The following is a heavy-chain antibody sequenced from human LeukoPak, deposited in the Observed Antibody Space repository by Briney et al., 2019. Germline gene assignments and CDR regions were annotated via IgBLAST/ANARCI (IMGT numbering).Heavy chain of an antibody. Sequence: SETLSLTCSVSGYSISSGPYWGWILQTPGQGLEWIASIYLGGTTYYTPSLKSRVTISVDTSKNQLSLRLSSVTAADTAVYYCATNWSDFDYWGPGTLVTVSS. CDR3: ATNWSDFDY. CDR1: GYSISSGPY. V-gene: IGHV4-38-2*01. J-gene: IGHJ4*02. D-gene: IGHD1-1*01. CDR2: IYLGGTT.